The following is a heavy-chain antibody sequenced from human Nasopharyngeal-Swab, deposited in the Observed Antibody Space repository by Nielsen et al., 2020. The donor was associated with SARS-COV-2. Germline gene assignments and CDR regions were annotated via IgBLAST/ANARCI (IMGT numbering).Heavy chain of an antibody. CDR3: ASVRGVRAGWFDP. CDR1: GGTFSSYA. V-gene: IGHV1-69*13. CDR2: IIPIFGTA. J-gene: IGHJ5*02. D-gene: IGHD3-10*01. Sequence: SVTVSCKASGGTFSSYAISWVRQAPGQGLEWMGGIIPIFGTANYAQKFQGRVTITADESTSTAYMELSSLRSEDTAVYYCASVRGVRAGWFDPWGQGTLVTVSS.